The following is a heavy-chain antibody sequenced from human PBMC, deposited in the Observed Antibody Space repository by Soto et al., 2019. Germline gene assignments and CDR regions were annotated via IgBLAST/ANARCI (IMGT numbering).Heavy chain of an antibody. J-gene: IGHJ6*03. Sequence: SQTLSLTCAISGDSVSSNSAAWNWIRQSPSGGLEWLGRTYYRSRWYNDYAVSVRSRITINPDTSKNQFSLHLNSVTPEDTAVYYCVGTTSLQWYYMYVWGKGTSVTGS. D-gene: IGHD1-7*01. V-gene: IGHV6-1*01. CDR2: TYYRSRWYN. CDR3: VGTTSLQWYYMYV. CDR1: GDSVSSNSAA.